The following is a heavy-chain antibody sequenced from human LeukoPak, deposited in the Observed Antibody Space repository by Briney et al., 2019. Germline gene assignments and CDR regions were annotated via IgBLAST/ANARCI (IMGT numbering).Heavy chain of an antibody. CDR3: ARGHGSGYTNWFDP. V-gene: IGHV1-46*01. CDR2: INPSGDST. Sequence: ASVTVSCKASGYSFTSYSIHWVRQAPGQGLEWMGIINPSGDSTSHAQKFQGRVTMTRDMSTSTVYMELSSLRSEDTAVYYCARGHGSGYTNWFDPWGQGTQVTVSS. D-gene: IGHD3-10*01. J-gene: IGHJ5*02. CDR1: GYSFTSYS.